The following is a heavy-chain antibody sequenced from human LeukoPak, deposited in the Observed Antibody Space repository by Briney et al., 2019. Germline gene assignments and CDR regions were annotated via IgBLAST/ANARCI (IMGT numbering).Heavy chain of an antibody. Sequence: SQTLSLTCTVSGGSISSGGYYWSWIRQHPGKGLEWIGYIYYSGSTYYNPSLKSRVTISVDTSKNQFSLKLSSVTAADTAVYYCARRSLGYGDYNFDYWGQGTLVTVSS. D-gene: IGHD4-17*01. CDR3: ARRSLGYGDYNFDY. CDR1: GGSISSGGYY. V-gene: IGHV4-31*03. CDR2: IYYSGST. J-gene: IGHJ4*02.